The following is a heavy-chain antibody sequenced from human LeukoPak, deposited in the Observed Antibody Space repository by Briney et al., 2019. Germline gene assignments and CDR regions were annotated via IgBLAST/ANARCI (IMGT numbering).Heavy chain of an antibody. CDR1: GFIFSGYW. V-gene: IGHV3-7*01. D-gene: IGHD6-25*01. J-gene: IGHJ6*02. CDR3: AKNIAAPGRDSYYLYGMDV. Sequence: GGSLRLSCAASGFIFSGYWMTWVRQAPGKGLEGVASIKQDGSDQHYVDAVKGRCTISRDNAKNSLYLQMNNLRADDTAVYYCAKNIAAPGRDSYYLYGMDVWGQGTTVTVSS. CDR2: IKQDGSDQ.